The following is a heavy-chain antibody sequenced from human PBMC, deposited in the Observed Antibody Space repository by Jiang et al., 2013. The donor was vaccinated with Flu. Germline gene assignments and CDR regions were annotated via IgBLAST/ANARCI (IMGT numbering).Heavy chain of an antibody. D-gene: IGHD3-10*01. CDR2: IHYTGST. Sequence: PGLVKPSETLSLTCTVSGGSVNTGSYYWSWIRQPPGKGLEWIGYIHYTGSTNHNPSLRGRVTISADMSRNQFSLNLYSVTAADTAVYYCARTYYAGSGGVYWYFDLWGRGTLITVSS. CDR1: GGSVNTGSYY. V-gene: IGHV4-61*01. CDR3: ARTYYAGSGGVYWYFDL. J-gene: IGHJ2*01.